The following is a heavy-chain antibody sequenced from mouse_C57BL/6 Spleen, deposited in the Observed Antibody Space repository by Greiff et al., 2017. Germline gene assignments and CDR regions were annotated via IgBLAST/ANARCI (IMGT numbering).Heavy chain of an antibody. CDR1: GFSLTSYA. V-gene: IGHV2-9-1*01. CDR3: ARNYYGSSYWDFEV. Sequence: VQRVESGPGLVAPSQSLSITCTVSGFSLTSYAISWVRQPPGKGLEWLGVIWTGGGTNYNSARKSSMSISKDNSKSKVFLKMNSLQTDDTARYYCARNYYGSSYWDFEVWGTGTTVTVSS. D-gene: IGHD1-1*01. CDR2: IWTGGGT. J-gene: IGHJ1*03.